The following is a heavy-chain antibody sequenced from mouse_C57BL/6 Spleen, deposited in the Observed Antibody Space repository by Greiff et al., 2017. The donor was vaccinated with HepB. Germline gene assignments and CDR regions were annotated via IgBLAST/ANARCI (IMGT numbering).Heavy chain of an antibody. J-gene: IGHJ2*01. CDR1: GYSFTGYY. Sequence: EVQLQQSGPELVKPGASVKISCKASGYSFTGYYMNWVKQSPEKSLEWIGEINPSTGGTTYNQKFKAKATLTVDKSSSTAYMQLKSLTSEDSAVYYCARSPTVYGSFDYWGQGTTLTVSS. CDR3: ARSPTVYGSFDY. CDR2: INPSTGGT. D-gene: IGHD1-1*01. V-gene: IGHV1-42*01.